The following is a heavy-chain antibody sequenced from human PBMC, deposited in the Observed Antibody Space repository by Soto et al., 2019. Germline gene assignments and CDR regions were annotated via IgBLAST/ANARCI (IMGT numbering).Heavy chain of an antibody. CDR3: ARQDRSSEVTKGSFDY. J-gene: IGHJ4*02. Sequence: SETLSLTCTVSGGSISSSSYYWGWIRQPPGKGLEWIGRIYYSGSTYYNPPLKSRVTISVDTSKKQFSLKLSSVTAADTAVYYCARQDRSSEVTKGSFDYWGQGTLVTVSS. CDR2: IYYSGST. CDR1: GGSISSSSYY. D-gene: IGHD6-13*01. V-gene: IGHV4-39*01.